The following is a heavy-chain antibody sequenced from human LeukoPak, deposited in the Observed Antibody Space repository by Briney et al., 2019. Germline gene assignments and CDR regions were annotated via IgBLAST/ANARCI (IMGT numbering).Heavy chain of an antibody. CDR2: IYYSGST. J-gene: IGHJ4*02. V-gene: IGHV4-59*01. CDR3: ARDRARGTIDY. Sequence: SETLSLTCTVSGGSISSYYWSWIRQPPGKGLEWIGYIYYSGSTSYNPSLKSRVTISVDTSKNQFSLKLSSVTAADTAVYYCARDRARGTIDYWGQGTLVTVSS. CDR1: GGSISSYY. D-gene: IGHD2-8*01.